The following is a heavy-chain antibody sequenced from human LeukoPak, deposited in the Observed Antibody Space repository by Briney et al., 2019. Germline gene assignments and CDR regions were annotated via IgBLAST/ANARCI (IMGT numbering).Heavy chain of an antibody. J-gene: IGHJ4*02. CDR1: GFTFDDYA. D-gene: IGHD5-12*01. CDR3: AKDLTYSGYDYGD. V-gene: IGHV3-9*01. CDR2: ISWNSGSI. Sequence: GRSLRLSCAASGFTFDDYAMHWVRQAPGKGLEWVSGISWNSGSIGYADSVKGRFTISRDNAKNSLYLQMSSLRAEDTALYHCAKDLTYSGYDYGDWGQGTLVTVSS.